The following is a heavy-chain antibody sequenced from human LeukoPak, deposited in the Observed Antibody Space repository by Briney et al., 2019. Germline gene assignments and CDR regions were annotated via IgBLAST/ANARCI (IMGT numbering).Heavy chain of an antibody. CDR1: GGSISSYY. CDR2: VYYSGST. Sequence: SETLSLTCTVSGGSISSYYWSWIRQPPGKGLEWIGYVYYSGSTNYNPSLKSRVTISLDTSKNQFSLKLSSVTAADTAVYYCARSELLWFGGVNSGFDYWGQGTLVTVSS. CDR3: ARSELLWFGGVNSGFDY. V-gene: IGHV4-59*01. J-gene: IGHJ4*02. D-gene: IGHD3-10*01.